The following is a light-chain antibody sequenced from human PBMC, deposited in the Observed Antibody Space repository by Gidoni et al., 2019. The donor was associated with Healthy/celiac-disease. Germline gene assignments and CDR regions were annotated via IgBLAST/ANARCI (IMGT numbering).Light chain of an antibody. J-gene: IGKJ5*01. CDR1: QSRVYSDGITY. CDR3: MQGTHWPIT. CDR2: KVS. V-gene: IGKV2-30*01. Sequence: DVVMTQSPLSMPVTLGQPASISCRSSQSRVYSDGITYLNWFQQRPGQYPGRLIYKVSNRDSGVPDRFSGSGSGPDFTLKISRVEAEDVGVYYCMQGTHWPITFGQGTRLEIK.